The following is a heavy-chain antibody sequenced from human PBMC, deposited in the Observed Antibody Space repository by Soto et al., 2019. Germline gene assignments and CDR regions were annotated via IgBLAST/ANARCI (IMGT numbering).Heavy chain of an antibody. CDR3: ARGGYYDTSDYYSTSYYFDY. Sequence: GGSQRLSCAASGFTFSSYGMHWVRQAPGKGLEWVAVISYDGSNKYYADSVKGRFTISRDNSKNTLYLQMNSLRAEDTSVYHCARGGYYDTSDYYSTSYYFDYWGQGTLVTVSS. J-gene: IGHJ4*02. CDR2: ISYDGSNK. D-gene: IGHD3-22*01. CDR1: GFTFSSYG. V-gene: IGHV3-30*03.